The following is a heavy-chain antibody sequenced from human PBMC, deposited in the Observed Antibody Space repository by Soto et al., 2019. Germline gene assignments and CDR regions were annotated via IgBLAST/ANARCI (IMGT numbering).Heavy chain of an antibody. CDR2: INHSGST. V-gene: IGHV4-34*01. D-gene: IGHD2-21*01. J-gene: IGHJ4*02. CDR1: GGSFSGYY. CDR3: ARGGDLIVDLDY. Sequence: SETLSLTCAVYGGSFSGYYWSWIRQPPGKGLEWIGEINHSGSTNYNPSLKSRVTISVDTSKNQFSLKLSSVTAADTAVYYCARGGDLIVDLDYWGQGTLVTVSS.